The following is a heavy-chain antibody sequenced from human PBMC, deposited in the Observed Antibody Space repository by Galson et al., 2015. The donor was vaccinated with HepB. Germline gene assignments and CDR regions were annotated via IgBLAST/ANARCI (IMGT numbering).Heavy chain of an antibody. CDR1: GYTFTGYG. J-gene: IGHJ3*02. V-gene: IGHV1-18*01. CDR2: ITPYNGYA. CDR3: ARGEVGAAASRAFAI. Sequence: SVKVSCKASGYTFTGYGITWVRQAPGQGLEWMGWITPYNGYANYAQKLQGRVTMTTDTSTSTAYMELRSLRSDDTAVYYCARGEVGAAASRAFAIWGQGTMVTGSA. D-gene: IGHD1-26*01.